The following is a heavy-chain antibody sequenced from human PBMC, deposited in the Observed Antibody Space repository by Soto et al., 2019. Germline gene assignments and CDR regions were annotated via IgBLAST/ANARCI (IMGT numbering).Heavy chain of an antibody. Sequence: QVQLVESGGGVVQPGRSLRLSCAASGFTFSSYAMHWVRQAPGKGLEWVAVISYDGSNKYYADSVKGRFTISRDNSKNTLYLQMNSLRAEETAVYYCARDLSNMIVVVDLDYWGQGTLVTVSS. J-gene: IGHJ4*02. CDR1: GFTFSSYA. V-gene: IGHV3-30-3*01. D-gene: IGHD3-22*01. CDR3: ARDLSNMIVVVDLDY. CDR2: ISYDGSNK.